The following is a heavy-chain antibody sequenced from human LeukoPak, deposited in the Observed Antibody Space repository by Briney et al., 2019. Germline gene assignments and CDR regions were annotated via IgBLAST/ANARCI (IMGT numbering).Heavy chain of an antibody. V-gene: IGHV1-2*02. CDR1: GYTFTGYY. D-gene: IGHD6-13*01. CDR2: INPNSGGT. Sequence: ASVKVSCTASGYTFTGYYMHWGRQAPGQGLEWMGWINPNSGGTNYAQKFQGRVTMTRDTSISTAYMELSRLTSDDTAVYYCARGVAEAVNWFDPWGQGTLVTVSS. J-gene: IGHJ5*02. CDR3: ARGVAEAVNWFDP.